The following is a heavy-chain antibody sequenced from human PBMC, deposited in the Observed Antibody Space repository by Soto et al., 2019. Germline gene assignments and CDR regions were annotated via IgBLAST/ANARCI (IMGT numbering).Heavy chain of an antibody. CDR1: HYAFNRCC. V-gene: IGHV1-18*01. Sequence: SAKVSCTDFHYAFNRCCLCCVPQSPDHRRAGMGWISAYNGNTNYAQKLQCRVTMTTYTSTSTAYMELSSVRSDDTAVYYCARVHGSVYGYYGMDVCGQGTT. J-gene: IGHJ6*02. CDR2: ISAYNGNT. D-gene: IGHD6-25*01. CDR3: ARVHGSVYGYYGMDV.